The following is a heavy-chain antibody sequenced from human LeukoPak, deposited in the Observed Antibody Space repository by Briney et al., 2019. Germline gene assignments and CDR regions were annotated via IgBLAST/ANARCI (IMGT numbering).Heavy chain of an antibody. V-gene: IGHV3-7*01. CDR3: ARDSRIPPVGFDP. CDR2: IDQRGSEI. D-gene: IGHD1-14*01. CDR1: GFTFRNYW. J-gene: IGHJ5*02. Sequence: PGGSLRLSCTTSGFTFRNYWMTWVRQAPGQGLEWVANIDQRGSEIHYVDSVRGRFTISRDDAKNSVYLQMHSLRVEDTGVYYCARDSRIPPVGFDPWGQGTLVTVSS.